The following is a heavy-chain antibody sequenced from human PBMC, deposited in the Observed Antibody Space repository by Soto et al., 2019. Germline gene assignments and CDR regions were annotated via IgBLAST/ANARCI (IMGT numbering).Heavy chain of an antibody. J-gene: IGHJ4*02. CDR1: GFTLSGYD. V-gene: IGHV3-13*04. D-gene: IGHD7-27*01. Sequence: TGGSLRLSCAASGFTLSGYDMHWVRQVTGKVPEWVSAIAVAGITFYADSVKGRFTISRDTATNSLYFQMNSLTAGDTAVYYCTRAGAGGQWRDLHYWGPGTLVTVSS. CDR2: IAVAGIT. CDR3: TRAGAGGQWRDLHY.